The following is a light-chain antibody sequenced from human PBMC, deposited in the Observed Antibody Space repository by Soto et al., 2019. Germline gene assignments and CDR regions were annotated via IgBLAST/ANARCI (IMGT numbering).Light chain of an antibody. CDR3: VLYMGSVHVV. CDR2: STN. Sequence: QTEVTQEPSFSVSPGGTVTLTCGLSSGSVSTSYYPSWYQQTPGQAPRTLIYSTNTRSSGVPDRFSGSILGNKAALTITGAQADDESDYYCVLYMGSVHVVFGGGTKLTVL. V-gene: IGLV8-61*01. CDR1: SGSVSTSYY. J-gene: IGLJ2*01.